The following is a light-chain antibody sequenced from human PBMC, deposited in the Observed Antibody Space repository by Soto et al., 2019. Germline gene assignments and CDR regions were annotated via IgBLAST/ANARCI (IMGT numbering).Light chain of an antibody. CDR3: QQYDRASWT. Sequence: DIQMTQSPSTLSASVGDRVIITCRVSQSISSWLAWYQQKPGKAPDLLIYRASTLKTGIPSRFSGSGSGTEFTITISSLQPDDFATYYCQQYDRASWTFGPGTKVEIK. J-gene: IGKJ1*01. V-gene: IGKV1-5*03. CDR2: RAS. CDR1: QSISSW.